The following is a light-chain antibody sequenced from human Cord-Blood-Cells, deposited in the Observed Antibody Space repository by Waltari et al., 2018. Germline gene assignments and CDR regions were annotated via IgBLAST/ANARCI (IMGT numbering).Light chain of an antibody. J-gene: IGLJ1*01. CDR1: SSDVGGYKH. CDR3: SSYTSSSTLYV. Sequence: QSALTQPASVSGSPGQSITISCTGTSSDVGGYKHVSWYQQHPGKAPKLMIYDVSNRPSGVSNRFSGSKSGNTASLTISGLQAEDEADYYCSSYTSSSTLYVFGTGTKVTVL. CDR2: DVS. V-gene: IGLV2-14*01.